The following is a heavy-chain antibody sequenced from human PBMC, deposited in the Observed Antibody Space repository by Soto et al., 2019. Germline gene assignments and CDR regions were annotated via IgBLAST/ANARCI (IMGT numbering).Heavy chain of an antibody. V-gene: IGHV4-30-2*01. CDR1: GGSISSGGYS. CDR3: ARGDVSPAGGNWFDP. CDR2: IYHSGST. Sequence: QLQLQESGSGLVKPSQTLSLTCAVSGGSISSGGYSWSWIRQPPGKGLEWIGYIYHSGSTYYNPSLKSRVTISVDRSKNQFSLKLSSVTAADTAVYYCARGDVSPAGGNWFDPWGQGTLVTVSS. D-gene: IGHD3-16*01. J-gene: IGHJ5*02.